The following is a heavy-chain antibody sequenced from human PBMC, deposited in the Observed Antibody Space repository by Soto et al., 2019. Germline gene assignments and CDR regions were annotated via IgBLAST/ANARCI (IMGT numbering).Heavy chain of an antibody. J-gene: IGHJ6*02. CDR1: GYTFTGYY. Sequence: QVQLVQSGAEVKKPGASVKVSCKASGYTFTGYYMHWVRQAPGQGLEWMGWINPNSGGTNYAQKFQGWVTMTRDTSISTDDMELSRLRSDDTAVYYCARDKAVRAYYYGMDVWGQGTTVTVSS. CDR3: ARDKAVRAYYYGMDV. V-gene: IGHV1-2*04. CDR2: INPNSGGT.